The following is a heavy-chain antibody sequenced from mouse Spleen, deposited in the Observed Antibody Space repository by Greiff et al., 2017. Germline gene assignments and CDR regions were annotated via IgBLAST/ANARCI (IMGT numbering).Heavy chain of an antibody. CDR1: GFTFSSYA. D-gene: IGHD2-4*01. J-gene: IGHJ4*01. CDR3: ARHKGCYDYGDYAMDY. V-gene: IGHV5-9*04. Sequence: EVKLVESGGGLVKLGGSLKLSCAASGFTFSSYAMSWVRQTPEKRLEWVATISSGGGNTYYPDSVKGRFTISRDNAKNTLYLQMSSLKSEDTAMYDCARHKGCYDYGDYAMDYWGQGTSVTVSS. CDR2: ISSGGGNT.